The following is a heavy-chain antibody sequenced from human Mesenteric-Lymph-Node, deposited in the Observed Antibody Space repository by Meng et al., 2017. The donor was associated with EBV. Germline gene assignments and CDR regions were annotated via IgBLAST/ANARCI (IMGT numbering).Heavy chain of an antibody. V-gene: IGHV4-4*02. J-gene: IGHJ4*02. CDR2: VYPSGST. D-gene: IGHD3-10*01. CDR1: GDSHDNNHW. CDR3: ATTNYYGSGSYFG. Sequence: QVHLQESGPGLVTPSGTRSPPFVGSGDSHDNNHWWSWVRQTPGKGLEWIGEVYPSGSTNNNPSLKSRTTISLDKSRNQFSLKMRSVTAADTAVYYCATTNYYGSGSYFGWGQGTLVTVSS.